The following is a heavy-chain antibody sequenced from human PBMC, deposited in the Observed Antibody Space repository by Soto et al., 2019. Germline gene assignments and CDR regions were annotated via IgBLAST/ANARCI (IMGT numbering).Heavy chain of an antibody. D-gene: IGHD3-3*01. CDR1: GFPFSSHA. CDR3: AKGKAHTMFGVDTLFDY. Sequence: EVQLLESGGGLVQPGGSLRLSCTASGFPFSSHAMNWVRQAPGKGLEWDSVISGNGGTTYYTDSVKGRFTISRDNSKKTVDLQMDSLRVEDTAVYYCAKGKAHTMFGVDTLFDYWGQGTLVTVSA. CDR2: ISGNGGTT. V-gene: IGHV3-23*01. J-gene: IGHJ4*02.